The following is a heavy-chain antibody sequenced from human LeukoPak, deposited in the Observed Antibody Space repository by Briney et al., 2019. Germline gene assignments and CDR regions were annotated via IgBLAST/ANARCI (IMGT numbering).Heavy chain of an antibody. J-gene: IGHJ6*03. CDR1: GYTFTSYG. CDR2: ISAYNGNT. Sequence: ASVKVSCKASGYTFTSYGISWVRQAPGQGLEWMGWISAYNGNTNYAQKLQGRVTMTTDTSTSTAYMELRSLRSDDTAVYYCARRTRQLPYYYYYMDVWGKGTTVTVSS. V-gene: IGHV1-18*01. CDR3: ARRTRQLPYYYYYMDV. D-gene: IGHD2-2*01.